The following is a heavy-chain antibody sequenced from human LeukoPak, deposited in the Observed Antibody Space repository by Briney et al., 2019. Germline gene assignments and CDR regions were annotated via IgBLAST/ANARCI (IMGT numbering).Heavy chain of an antibody. CDR2: ISAYNGNT. D-gene: IGHD3-22*01. CDR3: ARAGATSSGYYYVGTDY. CDR1: GYTFTSYG. V-gene: IGHV1-18*01. J-gene: IGHJ4*02. Sequence: ASVNVSRKPSGYTFTSYGISWVRQAPGQGLEWMGWISAYNGNTNYAQKLQGRVTITTNTSTSTAYMELRSLRSDDTAVYYCARAGATSSGYYYVGTDYWGQGTLVTVSS.